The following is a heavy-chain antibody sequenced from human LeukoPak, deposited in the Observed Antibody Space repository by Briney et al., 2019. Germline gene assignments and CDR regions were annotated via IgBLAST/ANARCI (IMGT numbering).Heavy chain of an antibody. D-gene: IGHD7-27*01. J-gene: IGHJ4*02. CDR3: GRGHWGLDY. CDR2: ISNSGSSI. CDR1: GFTFSDSH. V-gene: IGHV3-11*04. Sequence: GGPLRLSCAVSGFTFSDSHMTWIRQAPGKGLEWVSYISNSGSSISYADSVKGRFTTSRDNAKSSLYLQMNSLRAEDTAVYYCGRGHWGLDYWGQGALVTVSS.